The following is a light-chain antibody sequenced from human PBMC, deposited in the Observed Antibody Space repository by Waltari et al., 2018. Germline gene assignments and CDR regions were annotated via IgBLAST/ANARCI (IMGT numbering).Light chain of an antibody. J-gene: IGKJ1*01. CDR2: GVS. Sequence: EIVLTQSPGTLSLSPGERATLSCRASQSVGRYLAWYQQKPGQAPRLLIYGVSTRATGIPDRFSGSGSGTDFSLIISRLEPEDFAVYFCQKYEALPATFGQGTKVEIK. V-gene: IGKV3-20*01. CDR1: QSVGRY. CDR3: QKYEALPAT.